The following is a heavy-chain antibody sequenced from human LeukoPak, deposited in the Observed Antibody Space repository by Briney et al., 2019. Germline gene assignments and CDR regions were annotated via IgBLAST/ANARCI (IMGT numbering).Heavy chain of an antibody. CDR3: ARHGYCTNGVCYFIDY. Sequence: SETLSLTCTVSGGSISSYYWSWIRQPPGKGLEWIGYIYYSGSTNYNPSLKSRVTISVDTSKNQFSLKLSSVTAADTAVYYCARHGYCTNGVCYFIDYWGQGTLVTVSS. CDR2: IYYSGST. CDR1: GGSISSYY. V-gene: IGHV4-59*08. D-gene: IGHD2-8*01. J-gene: IGHJ4*02.